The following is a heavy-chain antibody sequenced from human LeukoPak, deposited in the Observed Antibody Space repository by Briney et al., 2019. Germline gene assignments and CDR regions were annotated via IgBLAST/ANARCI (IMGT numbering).Heavy chain of an antibody. CDR2: IYSGGST. V-gene: IGHV3-53*01. CDR3: ARDRGGATGYFDY. D-gene: IGHD1-26*01. Sequence: GGSLRLSCAASGFTVSSNYMSWVRRAPGKGLEWVSVIYSGGSTYYADSVKGRFTISRDNSKNTLYLQMNSLRAEDTAVYYCARDRGGATGYFDYWGQGTLVTVSS. CDR1: GFTVSSNY. J-gene: IGHJ4*02.